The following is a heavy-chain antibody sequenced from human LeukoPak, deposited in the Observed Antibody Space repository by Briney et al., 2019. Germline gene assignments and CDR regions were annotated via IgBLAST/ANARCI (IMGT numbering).Heavy chain of an antibody. CDR1: GFTFSNYW. D-gene: IGHD3-10*02. V-gene: IGHV3-23*01. Sequence: PGGSLRLSCAASGFTFSNYWMSWVRQAPGKGLEWVSAISGSGGSTYYADSVKGRFTISRDNSKNTLYLQMNSLRAEDTAVYYCARSLYGDHFDYWGQGTLVTVSS. CDR2: ISGSGGST. CDR3: ARSLYGDHFDY. J-gene: IGHJ4*02.